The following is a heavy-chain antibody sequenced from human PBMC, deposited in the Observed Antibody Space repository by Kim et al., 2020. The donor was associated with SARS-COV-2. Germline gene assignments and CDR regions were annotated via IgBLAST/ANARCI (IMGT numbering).Heavy chain of an antibody. Sequence: GGSLRLSCAASGFTFSCYDMHWVRQATEKGLEWVSGIGSAGGTFYPGAVQGRFTISRENAKNYLYLQMNSLRAGDTAGFSVHSPSGGFTYYSDSSVHRSGYSCMDVWGKGTTVSGSS. J-gene: IGHJ6*03. CDR3: HSPSGGFTYYSDSSVHRSGYSCMDV. CDR1: GFTFSCYD. CDR2: IGSAGGT. D-gene: IGHD3-22*01. V-gene: IGHV3-13*01.